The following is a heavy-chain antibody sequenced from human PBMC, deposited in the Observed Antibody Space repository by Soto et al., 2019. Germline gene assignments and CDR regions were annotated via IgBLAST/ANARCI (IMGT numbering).Heavy chain of an antibody. V-gene: IGHV4-59*01. CDR2: IYYTEKT. J-gene: IGHJ4*02. D-gene: IGHD2-15*01. CDR3: ASSYLGGNFDA. CDR1: GDSMTNDY. Sequence: SETLSLTTLVSGDSMTNDYWTWIRRPPSKGLEWIGYIYYTEKTASTPTHQSRVSISMDTTRMQSSLNLSSVSAAVTAISYGASSYLGGNFDAWGQGTLVTVPS.